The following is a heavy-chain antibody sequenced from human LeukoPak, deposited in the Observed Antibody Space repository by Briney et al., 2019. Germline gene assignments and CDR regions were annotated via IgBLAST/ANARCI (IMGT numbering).Heavy chain of an antibody. CDR2: IYYSGST. CDR3: AREEATVAGTKNWFDP. Sequence: PSETLALTWAVYGGSFRGYYWRWIRQPPGKGVEWVGEIYYSGSTNYNPSLQSRVTISVDKSKNQFSLQLSTVTAADTAVYYCAREEATVAGTKNWFDPWGQGTLVTVSS. J-gene: IGHJ5*02. V-gene: IGHV4-34*01. CDR1: GGSFRGYY. D-gene: IGHD6-19*01.